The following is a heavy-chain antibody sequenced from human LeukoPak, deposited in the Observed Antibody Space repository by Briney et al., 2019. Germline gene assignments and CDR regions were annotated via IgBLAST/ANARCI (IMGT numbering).Heavy chain of an antibody. Sequence: GGSLRLSCAASGFTFSSYAVSWVRQAPGKGLAWVSAISDSGDRTQYADSVRGRFTISRDNSKDTLYLQLDSLRAEDTAVYYCARDISTYYSFDYWGQGTQVTVSS. J-gene: IGHJ4*02. CDR2: ISDSGDRT. D-gene: IGHD2/OR15-2a*01. CDR1: GFTFSSYA. CDR3: ARDISTYYSFDY. V-gene: IGHV3-23*01.